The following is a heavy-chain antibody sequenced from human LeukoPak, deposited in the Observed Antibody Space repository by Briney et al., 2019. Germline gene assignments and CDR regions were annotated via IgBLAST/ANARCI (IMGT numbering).Heavy chain of an antibody. CDR1: GYTFTSYD. D-gene: IGHD4-17*01. CDR2: MNPNSGNT. CDR3: ARGSWDYGDAGDY. Sequence: ASVKVSCKASGYTFTSYDINWVRQATGQELEWMGWMNPNSGNTGYAQKFQGRVTMTRNTSISTAYMELSSLRSEDTAVYYCARGSWDYGDAGDYWGQGTLVTVSS. J-gene: IGHJ4*02. V-gene: IGHV1-8*02.